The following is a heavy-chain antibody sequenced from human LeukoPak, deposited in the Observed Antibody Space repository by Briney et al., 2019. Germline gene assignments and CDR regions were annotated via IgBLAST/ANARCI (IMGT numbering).Heavy chain of an antibody. D-gene: IGHD3-22*01. CDR2: IYYSGST. CDR1: GGSISSYY. Sequence: PSETLSLTCTVSGGSISSYYWSWIRQPPGKGLEWIGYIYYSGSTNYNPSLKSRVTISVDTSKNQFSLKLSSVTAADTAVYYCAGHLPGPRVVSPFDYLGQGTLGNGSS. CDR3: AGHLPGPRVVSPFDY. J-gene: IGHJ4*02. V-gene: IGHV4-59*01.